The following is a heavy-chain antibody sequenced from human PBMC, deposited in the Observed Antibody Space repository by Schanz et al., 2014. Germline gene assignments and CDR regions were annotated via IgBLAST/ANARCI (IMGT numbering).Heavy chain of an antibody. CDR1: GYTFTSYG. V-gene: IGHV1-18*01. D-gene: IGHD3-9*01. CDR3: ARDAADFYDILTEEDY. CDR2: ISAYNGNT. J-gene: IGHJ4*02. Sequence: QVPLVQSGAEVKKPGASVKVSCKASGYTFTSYGISWVRQAPGQGLEWMGWISAYNGNTKYPQKLQGRVTMTTDTSTSTAYMELRSLRSDDTAVYYCARDAADFYDILTEEDYWGQGTLVDDSS.